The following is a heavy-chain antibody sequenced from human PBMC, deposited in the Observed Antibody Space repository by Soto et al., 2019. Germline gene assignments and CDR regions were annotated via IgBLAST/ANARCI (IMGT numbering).Heavy chain of an antibody. CDR2: IYAGVTT. J-gene: IGHJ5*02. CDR3: ARLVGLKYFDP. CDR1: GGSISSYY. V-gene: IGHV4-4*07. D-gene: IGHD2-15*01. Sequence: SETRSLTCTVSGGSISSYYWTWIRQPAGRGLEWIGRIYAGVTTNYNPTLRSRVTMSVDTSQNVFSLRLNSVTAADTATYYCARLVGLKYFDPWGQGIQVTVSS.